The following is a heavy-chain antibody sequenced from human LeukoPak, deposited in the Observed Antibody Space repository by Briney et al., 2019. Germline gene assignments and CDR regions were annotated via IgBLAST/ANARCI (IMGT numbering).Heavy chain of an antibody. D-gene: IGHD3-16*01. V-gene: IGHV1-8*01. J-gene: IGHJ5*02. CDR3: ARLGEYSNWFDP. Sequence: AVKVSCKASGYTFISYDINWVRQATGQGGAWMGWMNPNSGNTGYAQQFQGRGTMTRSSSINTAYMELSSLTSDDTAVYYCARLGEYSNWFDPWGQGTMVIVSS. CDR2: MNPNSGNT. CDR1: GYTFISYD.